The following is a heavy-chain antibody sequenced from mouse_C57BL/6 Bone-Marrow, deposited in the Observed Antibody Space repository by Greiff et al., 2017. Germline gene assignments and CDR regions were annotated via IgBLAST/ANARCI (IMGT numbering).Heavy chain of an antibody. CDR3: GRRGYGNPYYFDY. V-gene: IGHV1-75*01. CDR1: GYTFTDYY. CDR2: IYPGSGGT. Sequence: QVQLKQSGPELVKPGASVKISCKASGYTFTDYYINWVKQRPGQGLEWIGWIYPGSGGTNYNEKFKGKATLTVDNSSSTAYMLLSSLTSEDSAVYFCGRRGYGNPYYFDYWGQGTTLTVSS. J-gene: IGHJ2*01. D-gene: IGHD2-10*02.